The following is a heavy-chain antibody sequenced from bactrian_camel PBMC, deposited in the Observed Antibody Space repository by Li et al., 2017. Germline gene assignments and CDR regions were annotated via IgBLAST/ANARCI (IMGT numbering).Heavy chain of an antibody. CDR2: IFTGGGNT. V-gene: IGHV3S54*01. J-gene: IGHJ4*01. Sequence: HVQLVESGGGSVQAGGSLRLSCSAARHRYSNNCMGWFRQPPGKAREGIATIFTGGGNTYFADSVKGRFTISRDDTNNTLYLQMHNLKTEDTGVYYCAPGRNPVVAGIVRWKGQGTQVTVS. CDR1: RHRYSNNC. D-gene: IGHD6*01.